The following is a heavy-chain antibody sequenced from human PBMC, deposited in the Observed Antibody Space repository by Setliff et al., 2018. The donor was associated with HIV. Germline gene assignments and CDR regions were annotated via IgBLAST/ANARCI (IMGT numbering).Heavy chain of an antibody. CDR2: INYDESSE. J-gene: IGHJ4*02. Sequence: GGSLRLSCAAAGFTFSNAWMTWVRQAPGKGLEWVAFINYDESSEYYADSVKGRVSISRDNAKNSVYLQMHSLRVEDTAVYYCAAVPWGHSSLIIDHWGQGTPVTVSS. V-gene: IGHV3-30*02. CDR1: GFTFSNAW. D-gene: IGHD3-16*01. CDR3: AAVPWGHSSLIIDH.